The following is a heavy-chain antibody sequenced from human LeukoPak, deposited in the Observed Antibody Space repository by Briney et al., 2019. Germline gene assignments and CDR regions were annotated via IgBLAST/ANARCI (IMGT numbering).Heavy chain of an antibody. Sequence: SQTLSLTCTVSGGSISSGGYYWSWIRQHPGKGLEWIGYIYYSGSTYYNPSLKSRVTISVDTSKNQFSLKLSSVTAADTAVYYCARTGPMVRGMVDVWGKGTTVTVSS. CDR2: IYYSGST. CDR1: GGSISSGGYY. CDR3: ARTGPMVRGMVDV. V-gene: IGHV4-31*03. J-gene: IGHJ6*04. D-gene: IGHD3-10*01.